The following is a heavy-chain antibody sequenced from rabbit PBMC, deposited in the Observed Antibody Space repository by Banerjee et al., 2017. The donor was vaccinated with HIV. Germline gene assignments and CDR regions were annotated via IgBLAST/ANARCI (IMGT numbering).Heavy chain of an antibody. CDR1: GFSFSNNYY. CDR3: ARRLYGDVRHYNL. V-gene: IGHV1S40*01. D-gene: IGHD2-1*01. Sequence: QSLEESGGDLVKPGASLTLTCTASGFSFSNNYYMCWVRQAPGKGLEWIACICAGNSDTTAYASWAKGRVTISKTSSTTVTLQMTSLTAADTATYFCARRLYGDVRHYNLWGPGTLVTVS. CDR2: ICAGNSDTT. J-gene: IGHJ4*01.